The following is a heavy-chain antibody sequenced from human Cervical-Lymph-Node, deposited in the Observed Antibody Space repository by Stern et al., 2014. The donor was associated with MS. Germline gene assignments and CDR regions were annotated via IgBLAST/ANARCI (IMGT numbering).Heavy chain of an antibody. V-gene: IGHV5-51*01. J-gene: IGHJ4*02. CDR3: ARQRYFDY. CDR2: IFPGGSDI. Sequence: EVQLVESGPEVKRPGESLKISCQASGYTFTSYWIGWVRQMPGKGLEWIAIIFPGGSDIRNSPSFQGQVTSAADKSSSTAYLQGNNLKASDTAIYYCARQRYFDYWGQGTLVTVSS. CDR1: GYTFTSYW.